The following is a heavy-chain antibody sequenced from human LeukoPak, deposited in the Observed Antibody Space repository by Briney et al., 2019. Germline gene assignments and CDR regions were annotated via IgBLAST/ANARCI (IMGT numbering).Heavy chain of an antibody. Sequence: GSLRLSCAASGFTFSSYSMNWVRQAPGKGLEWVAKIKQDGSKKSYVDSVKGRFTISRDNAKNSLYLQMNSLRAEDTAIYYCTRVGYIDEGIDYWGQGTLVTVSS. CDR3: TRVGYIDEGIDY. J-gene: IGHJ4*02. CDR2: IKQDGSKK. CDR1: GFTFSSYS. V-gene: IGHV3-7*04. D-gene: IGHD5-24*01.